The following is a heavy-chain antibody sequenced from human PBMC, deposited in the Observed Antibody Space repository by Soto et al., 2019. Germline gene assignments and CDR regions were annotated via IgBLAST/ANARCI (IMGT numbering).Heavy chain of an antibody. CDR3: ARSRITGSTWSFHY. Sequence: PGESLKISCNASGYSFTNYWIGWVRQTPGKGLEWMGIIYPGDSDTRYGPSFQGQVTVSADKSISTAYLQWSSLKASDTAMYYCARSRITGSTWSFHYWGQGTLVTVSS. D-gene: IGHD1-20*01. CDR2: IYPGDSDT. V-gene: IGHV5-51*01. J-gene: IGHJ4*02. CDR1: GYSFTNYW.